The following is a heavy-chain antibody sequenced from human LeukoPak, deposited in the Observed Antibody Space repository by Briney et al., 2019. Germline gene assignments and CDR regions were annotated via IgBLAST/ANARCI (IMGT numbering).Heavy chain of an antibody. CDR1: GFTFSDYY. Sequence: GGSLRLSCAASGFTFSDYYMSWIRQAPGKGLEWVSYISFSGSTIYYADSVKGRFTISRDNAKNSLYLQMNSLRAEDTAVYYCAKGVRGWGYYYYMDVWGKGTTVTVSS. CDR3: AKGVRGWGYYYYMDV. D-gene: IGHD6-19*01. V-gene: IGHV3-11*04. CDR2: ISFSGSTI. J-gene: IGHJ6*03.